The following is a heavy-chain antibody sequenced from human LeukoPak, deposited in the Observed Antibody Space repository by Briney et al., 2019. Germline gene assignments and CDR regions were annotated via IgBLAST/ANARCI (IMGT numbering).Heavy chain of an antibody. CDR3: APSGRHLVDGDWFDL. CDR2: INYSGSS. D-gene: IGHD2-8*02. CDR1: SGSTSSSSYY. J-gene: IGHJ5*02. V-gene: IGHV4-61*05. Sequence: TETLSLTCTVSSGSTSSSSYYWCWIRQPPGKGLEWIGYINYSGSSNYNHSLKSRVTISVDTSKNQLSLKLSSVTAADTAVYYFAPSGRHLVDGDWFDLWGKGTLVTVSS.